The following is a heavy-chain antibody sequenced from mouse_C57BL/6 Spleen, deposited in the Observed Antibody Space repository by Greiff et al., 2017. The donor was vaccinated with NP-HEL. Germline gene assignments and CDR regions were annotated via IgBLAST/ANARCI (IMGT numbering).Heavy chain of an antibody. D-gene: IGHD1-1*01. CDR2: ISYDGSN. J-gene: IGHJ1*03. CDR3: ARDGSSLRYFDV. Sequence: EVKLQESGPGLVKPSQSLSLTCSVTGYSITSGYYWNWIRQFPGNKLEWMGYISYDGSNNYNPSLKNRISITRDTSKNQFFLKLNSVTTEDTATYYCARDGSSLRYFDVWGTGTTVTVSS. V-gene: IGHV3-6*01. CDR1: GYSITSGYY.